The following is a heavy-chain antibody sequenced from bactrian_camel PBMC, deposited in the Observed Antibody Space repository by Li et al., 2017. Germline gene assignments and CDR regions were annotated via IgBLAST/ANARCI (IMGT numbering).Heavy chain of an antibody. CDR1: GYRYNPYV. V-gene: IGHV3S53*01. CDR3: AADLTCVGKFGY. Sequence: VQLVESGGGSVQAGGSLRLSCSISGYRYNPYVMGWFRQAPGKGREGVASIGLNGNPAYTDSVKGRFTISRDNARNTVYLQMKSLKTEDTAVYYCAADLTCVGKFGYWGQGTQVTVS. D-gene: IGHD6*01. J-gene: IGHJ6*01. CDR2: IGLNGNP.